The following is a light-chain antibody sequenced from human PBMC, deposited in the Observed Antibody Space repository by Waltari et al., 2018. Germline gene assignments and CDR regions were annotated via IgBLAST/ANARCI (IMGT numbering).Light chain of an antibody. J-gene: IGLJ2*01. CDR3: GADHGSGSNFVVV. Sequence: QPVLTQPPSTSASLGASVTLTCTLSDGYSNYKVDWYQQRPGRGPRFVVRVGGGGIVGSKGDRIPDRFSVLASGLNRYLISKNIQEEDESDYHCGADHGSGSNFVVVFGGGTKLTVL. CDR2: VGGGGIVG. CDR1: DGYSNYK. V-gene: IGLV9-49*01.